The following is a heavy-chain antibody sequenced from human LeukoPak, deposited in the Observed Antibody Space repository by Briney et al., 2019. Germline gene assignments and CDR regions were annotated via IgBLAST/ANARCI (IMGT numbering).Heavy chain of an antibody. CDR2: IKQDGSEK. CDR3: ARGGKSISDPYNWFDP. Sequence: GGSLRLSCAASGFTFSSYWMSWVRQAPGKGLEWVANIKQDGSEKYYVDSEKGRFTISRDNAKNSLYLQMNSLRAEDTAVYYCARGGKSISDPYNWFDPWGQGTLVTVSS. J-gene: IGHJ5*02. CDR1: GFTFSSYW. V-gene: IGHV3-7*01. D-gene: IGHD3-16*01.